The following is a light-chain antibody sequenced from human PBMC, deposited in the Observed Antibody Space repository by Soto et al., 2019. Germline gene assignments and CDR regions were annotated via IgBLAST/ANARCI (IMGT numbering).Light chain of an antibody. CDR3: QQHGSSLTWT. CDR1: QSVSSYS. Sequence: EIVLTQSPGTLSLSPGERATLSCRASQSVSSYSLAWYQKKPGQAPRLLIYGASSRAAGLPDRFSGSGSGTEFTLTIIGLEPEDFAVYYCQQHGSSLTWTFGQGTKVEIQ. V-gene: IGKV3-20*01. J-gene: IGKJ1*01. CDR2: GAS.